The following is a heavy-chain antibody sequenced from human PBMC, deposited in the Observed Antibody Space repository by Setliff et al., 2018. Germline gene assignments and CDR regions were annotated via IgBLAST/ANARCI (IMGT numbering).Heavy chain of an antibody. CDR3: ARGQASIFGVINNLDV. CDR2: IGDNGKT. D-gene: IGHD3-3*01. Sequence: NPSETLSLTCTVSVGSISGQFWTWVRQAPGKGLDWIGYIGDNGKTEYNPSLKSRVTMSADTSKNQLSLKLTSVTAADTAVYFCARGQASIFGVINNLDVWGNGTTVTVSS. V-gene: IGHV4-59*11. CDR1: VGSISGQF. J-gene: IGHJ6*04.